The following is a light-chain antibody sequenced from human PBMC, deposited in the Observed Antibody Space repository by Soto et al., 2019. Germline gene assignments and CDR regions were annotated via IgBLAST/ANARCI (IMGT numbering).Light chain of an antibody. J-gene: IGLJ1*01. V-gene: IGLV1-51*01. CDR1: SSNIGGNS. CDR2: DDN. Sequence: QSVLTQPPSGSAAPGQKVTISCSGSSSNIGGNSVSWYQQLPGTAPKPLIYDDNKRPSGIPDRFSGSKSGTSATLGITGFQTGDEADYYCGSWDSSLSAYVLGTGTKVTGL. CDR3: GSWDSSLSAYV.